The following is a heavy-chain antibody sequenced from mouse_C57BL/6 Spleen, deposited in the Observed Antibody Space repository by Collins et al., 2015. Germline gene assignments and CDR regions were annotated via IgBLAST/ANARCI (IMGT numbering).Heavy chain of an antibody. J-gene: IGHJ4*01. D-gene: IGHD1-1*01. Sequence: IYPGSGSTNYNEKFKSKATLTVDTSSSTAYMQLSSLTSEDSAVYYCALITTVVGPYAMDYWGQGTSVTVSS. CDR3: ALITTVVGPYAMDY. CDR2: IYPGSGST. V-gene: IGHV1-55*01.